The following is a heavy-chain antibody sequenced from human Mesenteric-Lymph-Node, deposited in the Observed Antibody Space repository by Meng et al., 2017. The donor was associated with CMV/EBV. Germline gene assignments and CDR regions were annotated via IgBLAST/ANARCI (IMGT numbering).Heavy chain of an antibody. CDR2: IYYSGST. J-gene: IGHJ3*02. CDR1: GGSISSYY. CDR3: ARVPPFLTIFGVVPGAFDI. Sequence: GSLRLSCTVSGGSISSYYWSWIRQPPGKGLEWIGYIYYSGSTNYNPSLKSRVTISVDTSKNQFSLKLSSVTAADTAVYYCARVPPFLTIFGVVPGAFDIWGQGTMVTVSS. D-gene: IGHD3-3*01. V-gene: IGHV4-59*01.